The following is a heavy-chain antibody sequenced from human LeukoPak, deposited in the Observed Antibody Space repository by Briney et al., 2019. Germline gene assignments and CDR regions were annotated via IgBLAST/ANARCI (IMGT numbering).Heavy chain of an antibody. Sequence: PGRSLRLSCTASGFTFGDYAMNWVRQAPGKGLEWVSTISGSGGSTYYADSVKGRFTISRDNSKNTLYLQVNSLRAEDTAVYYCAKVRDGYKHTPDYWGQGTLVTVSS. CDR2: ISGSGGST. CDR3: AKVRDGYKHTPDY. D-gene: IGHD5-24*01. V-gene: IGHV3-23*01. J-gene: IGHJ4*02. CDR1: GFTFGDYA.